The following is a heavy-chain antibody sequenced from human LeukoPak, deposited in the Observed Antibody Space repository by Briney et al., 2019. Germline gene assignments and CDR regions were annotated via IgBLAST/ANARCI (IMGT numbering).Heavy chain of an antibody. CDR1: GGSLSSYY. CDR2: IYHSGNT. Sequence: SENLSLTCTVSGGSLSSYYLKWVRQPAREGLEWIWRIYHSGNTNSNPSLKSRVIMSVDTSKNQFSLKLSSVTAADTAVYYCARGGYCSGGSCYYLFDYWGQGTLVTVSS. V-gene: IGHV4-4*07. J-gene: IGHJ4*02. D-gene: IGHD2-15*01. CDR3: ARGGYCSGGSCYYLFDY.